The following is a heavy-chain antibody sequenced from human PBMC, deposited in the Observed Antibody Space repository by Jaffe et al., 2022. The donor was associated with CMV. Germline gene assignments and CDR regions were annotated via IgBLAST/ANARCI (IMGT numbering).Heavy chain of an antibody. CDR3: ARMSYSSSWFDY. Sequence: EVQLVETGGGLIQPGGSLRLSCAASGFTVSSNYMSWVRQAPGKGLEWVSVIYSGGSTYYADSVKGRFTISRDNSKNTLYLQMNSLRAEDTAVYYCARMSYSSSWFDYWGQGTLVTVSS. D-gene: IGHD6-13*01. J-gene: IGHJ5*01. CDR2: IYSGGST. CDR1: GFTVSSNY. V-gene: IGHV3-53*02.